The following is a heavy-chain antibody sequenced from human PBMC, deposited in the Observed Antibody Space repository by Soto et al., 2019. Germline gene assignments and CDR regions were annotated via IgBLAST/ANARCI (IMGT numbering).Heavy chain of an antibody. CDR1: GYTFTSYY. CDR3: ARDSDYGDYVGYYMDV. J-gene: IGHJ6*03. CDR2: INPSGGST. D-gene: IGHD4-17*01. Sequence: ASVKVSCKASGYTFTSYYRQWVRQAPGQGLEWMGIINPSGGSTSYAQKFQGRVTMTRDTSTSTVYMELSSLRSEDTAVYYCARDSDYGDYVGYYMDVWGKGTTVTVSS. V-gene: IGHV1-46*03.